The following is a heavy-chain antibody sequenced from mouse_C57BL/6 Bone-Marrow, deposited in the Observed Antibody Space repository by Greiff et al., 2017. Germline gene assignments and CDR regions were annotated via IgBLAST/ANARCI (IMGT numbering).Heavy chain of an antibody. J-gene: IGHJ3*01. CDR2: IYPRSGNT. V-gene: IGHV1-81*01. D-gene: IGHD2-5*01. CDR1: GYTFTSYG. Sequence: VQRVESGAELARPGASVKLSCKASGYTFTSYGISWVKQRTGQGLEWIGEIYPRSGNTYYNEKFKGKATLTADKSSSTAYMELRSLTSEDSAVYFCARERGYYSNYVAYWGQGTLVTVSA. CDR3: ARERGYYSNYVAY.